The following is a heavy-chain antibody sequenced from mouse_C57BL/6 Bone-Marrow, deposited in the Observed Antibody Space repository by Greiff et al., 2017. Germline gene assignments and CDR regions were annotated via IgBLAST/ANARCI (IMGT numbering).Heavy chain of an antibody. Sequence: VKLMESGAELVRPGASVKLSCTASGFNIKDDYMHWVKQRPEQGLEWIGWIDPENGDTEYASKFQGKATITADPSSNTAYLQLSSLTSEDTAVYYCTTWGDYGFDYWGQGTTLTVSS. CDR2: IDPENGDT. J-gene: IGHJ2*01. V-gene: IGHV14-4*01. D-gene: IGHD2-4*01. CDR3: TTWGDYGFDY. CDR1: GFNIKDDY.